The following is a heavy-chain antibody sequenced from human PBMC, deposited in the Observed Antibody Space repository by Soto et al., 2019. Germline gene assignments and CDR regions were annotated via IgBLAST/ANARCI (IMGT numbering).Heavy chain of an antibody. D-gene: IGHD6-19*01. CDR1: GFTFSNAW. CDR2: IKSKTDGGTT. V-gene: IGHV3-15*07. CDR3: TTLIAVAGTPTY. Sequence: EVQLVESGGGLVKPGGSLRLSCAASGFTFSNAWMNWVRQAPGKGLKWVGRIKSKTDGGTTDYAAPVKGRFTISRDDSKNTLYLQMNSLKTEDTAVYYCTTLIAVAGTPTYWGQGTLVTVSS. J-gene: IGHJ4*02.